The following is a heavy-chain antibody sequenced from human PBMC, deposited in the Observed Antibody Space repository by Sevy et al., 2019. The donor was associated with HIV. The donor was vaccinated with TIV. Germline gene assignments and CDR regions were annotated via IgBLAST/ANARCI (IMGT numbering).Heavy chain of an antibody. V-gene: IGHV3-30*02. CDR3: AKRGSKSGYALGY. CDR1: GFTLSTYD. Sequence: GGSLRLSCIELGFTLSTYDIHWVRQAAGKGLEWVAFIQHDGSIKYYADSVKGRFTISRDNSKNTLYLQMNSLRPEDTAIYYCAKRGSKSGYALGYWGQGTLVTVSS. CDR2: IQHDGSIK. D-gene: IGHD5-12*01. J-gene: IGHJ4*02.